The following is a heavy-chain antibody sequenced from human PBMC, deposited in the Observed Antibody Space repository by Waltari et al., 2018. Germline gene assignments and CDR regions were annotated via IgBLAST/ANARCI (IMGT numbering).Heavy chain of an antibody. J-gene: IGHJ4*02. CDR1: GGTFGRFA. CDR3: ATDTSPPY. CDR2: IIPKIGAS. D-gene: IGHD2-2*01. V-gene: IGHV1-69*01. Sequence: QVQLVQSGAEVKKPGSSVKVSCKASGGTFGRFAISWVRQAAVEGLEWMGGIIPKIGASKYAQKFQGRVTITADDSTRIAYMEVSSLRFEDTAVYFCATDTSPPYWGQGTLVIVSS.